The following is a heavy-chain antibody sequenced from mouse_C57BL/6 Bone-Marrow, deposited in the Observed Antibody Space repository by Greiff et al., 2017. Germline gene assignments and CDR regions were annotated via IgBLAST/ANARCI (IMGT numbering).Heavy chain of an antibody. CDR3: ARDRAQATSWFAY. CDR1: GFTFSSYA. J-gene: IGHJ3*01. V-gene: IGHV5-4*01. Sequence: EVKLVESGGGLVKPGGSLTLSCAASGFTFSSYAMSWVRQTPEKRLEWVATISDGGSYTYYPDNVKGRFTISRDNAKNNLYLQMSHLQSEDTAMYYCARDRAQATSWFAYWGQGTLVTVSA. D-gene: IGHD3-2*02. CDR2: ISDGGSYT.